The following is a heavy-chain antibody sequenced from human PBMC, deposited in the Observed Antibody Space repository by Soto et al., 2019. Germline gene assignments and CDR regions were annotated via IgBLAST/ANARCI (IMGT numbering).Heavy chain of an antibody. CDR1: GFTFSTYA. Sequence: PGGSLRLSCAASGFTFSTYAMSWVRQAPGKGLEWVSGITGSGGSTYYADSVKGRYTISRDNSKNTLYLQMNSLRAEDTAVYYCAKASTTWKYEDAFDIWGQGTMVTVSS. CDR3: AKASTTWKYEDAFDI. J-gene: IGHJ3*02. V-gene: IGHV3-23*01. CDR2: ITGSGGST. D-gene: IGHD1-7*01.